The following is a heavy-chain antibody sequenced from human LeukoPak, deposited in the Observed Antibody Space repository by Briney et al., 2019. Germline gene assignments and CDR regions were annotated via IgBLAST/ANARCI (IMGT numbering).Heavy chain of an antibody. CDR1: GFTFDDYA. CDR2: ISWNSGSI. Sequence: GGSLRLSCAASGFTFDDYAMHWVRQAPGKGLEWVSGISWNSGSIGYADSVKGRFTISRDNSKNTLYLQMNSLRAEDTAVYYCAKEKGSVYSYGEFDPWGQGTLVTVSS. J-gene: IGHJ5*02. CDR3: AKEKGSVYSYGEFDP. D-gene: IGHD5-18*01. V-gene: IGHV3-9*01.